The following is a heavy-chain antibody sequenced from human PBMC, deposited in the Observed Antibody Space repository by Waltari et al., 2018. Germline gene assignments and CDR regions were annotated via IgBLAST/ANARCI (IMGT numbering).Heavy chain of an antibody. CDR2: INHSGST. D-gene: IGHD6-13*01. Sequence: QVQLQQWGAGLLKPSETLSLTCAVYGVSFSGYYWSWIRQPPGKGLEWIGEINHSGSTNYNPSLKSRVTISVDTSKNQFSLKLSSVTAADTAVYYCARGPSRGSSWYYYYYMDVWGKGTTVTISS. V-gene: IGHV4-34*01. J-gene: IGHJ6*03. CDR3: ARGPSRGSSWYYYYYMDV. CDR1: GVSFSGYY.